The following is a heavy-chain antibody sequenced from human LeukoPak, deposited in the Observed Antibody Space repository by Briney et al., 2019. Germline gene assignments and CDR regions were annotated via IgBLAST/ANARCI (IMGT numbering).Heavy chain of an antibody. CDR3: ARRVAAAGWFDP. CDR1: GYTFTSYA. CDR2: INAGNGNT. D-gene: IGHD6-13*01. J-gene: IGHJ5*02. Sequence: ASVKVSCKASGYTFTSYAMHWVRQAPGQRLEWMGWINAGNGNTKYSQKFQGRVTITRDTSASTAYMELSSLRSEDTAMYYCARRVAAAGWFDPWGQRTLVTVSS. V-gene: IGHV1-3*01.